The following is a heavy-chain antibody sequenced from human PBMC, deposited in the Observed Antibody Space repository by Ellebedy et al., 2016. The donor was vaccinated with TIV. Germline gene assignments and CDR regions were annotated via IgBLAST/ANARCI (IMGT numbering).Heavy chain of an antibody. Sequence: GESLKISXVASGFAFHDFSMSWVRQAPGKGLEWVASISGNGGSTYHADSVRGRFTISRDNYKNTLSLKMNSLRVDDTAVYSCAKGTTYYYYNMDVWGKGTTVTVSS. CDR3: AKGTTYYYYNMDV. J-gene: IGHJ6*04. CDR2: ISGNGGST. V-gene: IGHV3-23*01. CDR1: GFAFHDFS. D-gene: IGHD3-16*01.